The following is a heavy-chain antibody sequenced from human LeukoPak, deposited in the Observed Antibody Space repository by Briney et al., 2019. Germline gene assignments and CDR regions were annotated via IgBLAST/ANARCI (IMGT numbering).Heavy chain of an antibody. J-gene: IGHJ5*02. CDR1: GGSIIGYY. Sequence: SETLSLTCTVSGGSIIGYYWSWIRQPAGEGLEWIGRIYSSSSTNYNPSLQSRVTISVDKSNNQFSLKLTSVTAADTAVYYCARDAYSNSYYWFDPWGQGTLVTVSP. CDR2: IYSSSST. D-gene: IGHD6-13*01. V-gene: IGHV4-4*07. CDR3: ARDAYSNSYYWFDP.